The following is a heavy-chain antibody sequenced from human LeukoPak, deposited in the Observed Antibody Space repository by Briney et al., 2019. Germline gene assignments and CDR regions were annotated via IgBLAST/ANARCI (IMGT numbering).Heavy chain of an antibody. CDR3: ARGGAYCSSTSCRVYYYYYMDV. D-gene: IGHD2-2*01. CDR2: IYYSGST. CDR1: GGSISSGGYY. J-gene: IGHJ6*03. V-gene: IGHV4-31*03. Sequence: SETLSHTCTVSGGSISSGGYYWSWIRQHPGKGLEWIGYIYYSGSTYYNPSLKSRVTISVDTSKNQFSLKLSSVTAADTAVYYCARGGAYCSSTSCRVYYYYYMDVWGKGTTVTVSS.